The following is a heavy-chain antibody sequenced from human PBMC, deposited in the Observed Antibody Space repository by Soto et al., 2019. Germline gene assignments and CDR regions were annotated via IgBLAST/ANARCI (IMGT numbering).Heavy chain of an antibody. D-gene: IGHD4-4*01. CDR1: GGSISSYF. V-gene: IGHV4-59*01. CDR2: IYYTGTT. J-gene: IGHJ4*02. CDR3: ARDDYNTPRIFDY. Sequence: SETLSLTCTVSGGSISSYFWSWIRQPPGKGLEWIGYIYYTGTTNYNPSLKSRVTISLDTSKTQFSLRLSSVSAADTAVYYCARDDYNTPRIFDYWGQGTLVTVSS.